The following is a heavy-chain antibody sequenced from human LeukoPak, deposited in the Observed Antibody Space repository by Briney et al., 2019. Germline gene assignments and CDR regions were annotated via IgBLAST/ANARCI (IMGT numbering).Heavy chain of an antibody. V-gene: IGHV1-2*02. CDR1: GYTFTGYY. D-gene: IGHD6-19*01. Sequence: GASVKVSCKASGYTFTGYYMHWVRQAPGQGLEWMGWINPNSGGTNYAQKFQGRVTMTRDTSISTAYMELSRLRSDDTAVYYCARDLGNKDSSGWWALSYWGQGTLVTVSS. CDR3: ARDLGNKDSSGWWALSY. J-gene: IGHJ4*02. CDR2: INPNSGGT.